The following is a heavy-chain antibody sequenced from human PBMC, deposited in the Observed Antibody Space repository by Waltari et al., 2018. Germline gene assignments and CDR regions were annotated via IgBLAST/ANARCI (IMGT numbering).Heavy chain of an antibody. CDR3: AEGPRGYISYYGMDV. CDR1: GFTFSSYG. J-gene: IGHJ6*02. CDR2: IRYDGSNK. V-gene: IGHV3-30*02. D-gene: IGHD6-13*01. Sequence: QVQLVESGGGVVQPGGSLRLSCAASGFTFSSYGMHWVRQAPGKGLELVAFIRYDGSNKYYADSVKGRFTISRDNSKNTLYLQMNSLRAEDTAVYYCAEGPRGYISYYGMDVWGQGTTVTVSS.